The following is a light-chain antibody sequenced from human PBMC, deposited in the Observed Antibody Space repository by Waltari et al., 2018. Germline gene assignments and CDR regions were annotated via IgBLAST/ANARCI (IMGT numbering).Light chain of an antibody. CDR3: QQTYGSPPT. V-gene: IGKV1-39*01. CDR1: QSIRTY. Sequence: DIQMTQSPSSLSASVGDRVTITCRQSQSIRTYLHWYQQKPGKAPKLLFYASSNFQTGVSSRFSGSGSGTDFTLTISSLEPEDFATYYCQQTYGSPPTFGPGTKVDI. J-gene: IGKJ3*01. CDR2: ASS.